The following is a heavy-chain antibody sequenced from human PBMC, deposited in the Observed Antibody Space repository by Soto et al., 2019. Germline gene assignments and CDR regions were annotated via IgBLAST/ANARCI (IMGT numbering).Heavy chain of an antibody. J-gene: IGHJ6*02. D-gene: IGHD4-17*01. CDR3: ARVFSMVTTYWYGLDV. V-gene: IGHV4-34*01. CDR1: GGSFSGYY. CDR2: INHSGST. Sequence: PSETLSLTCAVYGGSFSGYYWSWIRQPPGKGLEWIGEINHSGSTYYNPSLKSRVTISVDTSKNQFSLKLSSVTAADTAVYYCARVFSMVTTYWYGLDVWGRGTTVTVSS.